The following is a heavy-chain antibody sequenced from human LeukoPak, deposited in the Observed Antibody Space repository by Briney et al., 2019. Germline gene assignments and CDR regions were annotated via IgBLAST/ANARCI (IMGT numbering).Heavy chain of an antibody. CDR3: ARPLSPGYYYYMDV. CDR2: IKQDGSEK. D-gene: IGHD3-10*01. Sequence: GGSLRLSCAASGFTFSSYWMSWVRQAPGKGLEWVANIKQDGSEKYYVDSVKGRFTISRDNAKNSLYLQMNSLRAEDTAVYYCARPLSPGYYYYMDVWGKGTTVTVSS. V-gene: IGHV3-7*01. CDR1: GFTFSSYW. J-gene: IGHJ6*03.